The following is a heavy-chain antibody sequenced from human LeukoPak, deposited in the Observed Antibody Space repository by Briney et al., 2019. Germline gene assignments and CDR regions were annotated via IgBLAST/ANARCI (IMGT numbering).Heavy chain of an antibody. V-gene: IGHV3-66*02. CDR1: GFTVSSNY. CDR3: ARDTAGTTFSYMDV. J-gene: IGHJ6*03. D-gene: IGHD1-7*01. Sequence: GSLRLSGAASGFTVSSNYMSWVRQAPGKGREWVSVIYSGGSTYYADSVKGRFTISRDNSKNTLYLQMNSLRADATAVYYCARDTAGTTFSYMDVWGKGTTVTVSS. CDR2: IYSGGST.